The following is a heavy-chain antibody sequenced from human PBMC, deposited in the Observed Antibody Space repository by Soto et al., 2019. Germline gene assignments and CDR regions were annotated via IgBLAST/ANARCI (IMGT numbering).Heavy chain of an antibody. Sequence: ASVKVSCKVSGYTLTELSMHWVRQAPGKGLEWMGGFDPEDGETTYAQKFQGRVTMTEDTSTDTAYMELSSLRSEDTAVYYCATYGSGGGYYGMDVWGQGTTVTVSS. CDR1: GYTLTELS. CDR2: FDPEDGET. D-gene: IGHD3-10*01. CDR3: ATYGSGGGYYGMDV. V-gene: IGHV1-24*01. J-gene: IGHJ6*02.